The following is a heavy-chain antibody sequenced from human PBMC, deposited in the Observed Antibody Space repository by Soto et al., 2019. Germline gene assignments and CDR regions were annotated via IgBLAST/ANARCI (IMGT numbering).Heavy chain of an antibody. CDR3: ARDRDYSNYYVPNWFDP. CDR2: INHSGST. Sequence: QVQLQQWGAGLLKPSETLSLTCAVYGGSFSGYYWSWIRQPPGKGLEWIGEINHSGSTNYNPSLKIRVTISVDTSKNQFSLKLSSVTAADTAVYYCARDRDYSNYYVPNWFDPWGQGTLVTVSS. CDR1: GGSFSGYY. D-gene: IGHD4-4*01. V-gene: IGHV4-34*01. J-gene: IGHJ5*02.